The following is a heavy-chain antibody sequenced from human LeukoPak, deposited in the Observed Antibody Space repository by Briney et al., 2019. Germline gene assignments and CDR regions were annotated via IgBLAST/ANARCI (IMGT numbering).Heavy chain of an antibody. CDR3: AKDGRSRPYGMDV. CDR2: ISWNSGSI. Sequence: GRSLRLSCAASGFTFDDYAMHWVRQAPGKGLEWVSGISWNSGSIGYADSVKGRFTISRDNAKNSLYLQMNSLRAEDTALYYCAKDGRSRPYGMDVWGQGTKGTVSS. J-gene: IGHJ6*01. D-gene: IGHD2-15*01. CDR1: GFTFDDYA. V-gene: IGHV3-9*01.